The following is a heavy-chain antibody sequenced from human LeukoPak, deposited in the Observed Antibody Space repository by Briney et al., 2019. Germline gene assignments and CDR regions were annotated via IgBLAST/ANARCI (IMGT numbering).Heavy chain of an antibody. CDR1: GFAFSSYL. Sequence: GGSLRLSCAASGFAFSSYLMHWVRQAPGKGLVWVSRINSDGSSTSYADSVKGRFTISRDNAKNTLYLQMNSLRAEDTAVYYCARYGYYYYGMDVWGQGTTVTVSS. CDR3: ARYGYYYYGMDV. CDR2: INSDGSST. V-gene: IGHV3-74*01. J-gene: IGHJ6*02. D-gene: IGHD5-18*01.